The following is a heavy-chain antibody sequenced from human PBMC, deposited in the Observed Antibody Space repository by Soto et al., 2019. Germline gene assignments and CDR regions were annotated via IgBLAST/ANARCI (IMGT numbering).Heavy chain of an antibody. CDR2: ISSSSSYI. CDR1: GFTFSSYS. J-gene: IGHJ4*02. D-gene: IGHD2-8*01. CDR3: ARVVEEGAYCTNGVCRHFDY. Sequence: GGSLRLSCAASGFTFSSYSMNWVRQAPGKGLEWVSSISSSSSYIYYADSVKGRFTISRDNAKNSLYLQMNSLRAEDTAVYYCARVVEEGAYCTNGVCRHFDYWGQGTLVTVSS. V-gene: IGHV3-21*01.